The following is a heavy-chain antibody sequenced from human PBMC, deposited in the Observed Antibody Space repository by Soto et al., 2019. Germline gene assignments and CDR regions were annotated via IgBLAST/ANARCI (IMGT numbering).Heavy chain of an antibody. J-gene: IGHJ4*02. V-gene: IGHV3-30-3*01. Sequence: GGSLRLSCVASGFNFKAYGMHWFRQAPGKGLEWVAVISTDGTNQHHADSVKGRFTISRDNFKNTLYLQMNSLRPEDTAVYFCAVGGGDLSLTPFDYWGQGTLVTVSS. D-gene: IGHD3-16*02. CDR2: ISTDGTNQ. CDR3: AVGGGDLSLTPFDY. CDR1: GFNFKAYG.